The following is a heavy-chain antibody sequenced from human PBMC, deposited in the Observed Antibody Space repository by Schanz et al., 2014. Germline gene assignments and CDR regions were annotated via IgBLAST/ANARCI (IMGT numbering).Heavy chain of an antibody. D-gene: IGHD3-10*01. Sequence: QEQLVQSGAEVKTPGDSVKVSCKASGYSIGGYYMHWVRQAPGVGPEWMGRINPNTGGTQYAQKFQGRVTMTTAKSISTVYMELSRLRSDDTAVYYCARVLPGMGSGSYYNQYFQHWGQGTLVTVSS. V-gene: IGHV1-2*06. CDR3: ARVLPGMGSGSYYNQYFQH. J-gene: IGHJ1*01. CDR1: GYSIGGYY. CDR2: INPNTGGT.